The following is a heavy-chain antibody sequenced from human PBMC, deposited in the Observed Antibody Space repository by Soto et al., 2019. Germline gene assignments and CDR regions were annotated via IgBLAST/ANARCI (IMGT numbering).Heavy chain of an antibody. CDR3: ARGGIVGAANGRDI. Sequence: QVPLVQSGAEVKRPGASVKVSCKASGYTFSDYVMHWGRQAPGERPEWVGWINGGRGNTEYSQKFQGRVTITRDTSTSTAFMELSSLSSEDTAGYYCARGGIVGAANGRDIGGQGTKVTVSS. CDR1: GYTFSDYV. V-gene: IGHV1-3*01. D-gene: IGHD1-26*01. CDR2: INGGRGNT. J-gene: IGHJ6*02.